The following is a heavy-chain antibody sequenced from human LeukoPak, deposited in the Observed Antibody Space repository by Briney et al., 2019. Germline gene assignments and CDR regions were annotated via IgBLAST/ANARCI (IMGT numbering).Heavy chain of an antibody. J-gene: IGHJ4*02. V-gene: IGHV4-39*01. CDR2: ISYSGST. CDR3: ARGSNYGGNEYYFDY. Sequence: SETLSLTCTVSGGSISSSTYYWGWIRQPPGKGLDWIGSISYSGSTYYNPSLKSRVTISVDTSKNQFSLKLSSVTAADTAVYYCARGSNYGGNEYYFDYWGQGTLVTVSS. CDR1: GGSISSSTYY. D-gene: IGHD4-23*01.